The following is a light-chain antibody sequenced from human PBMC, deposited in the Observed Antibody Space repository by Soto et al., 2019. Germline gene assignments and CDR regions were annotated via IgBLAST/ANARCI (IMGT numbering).Light chain of an antibody. V-gene: IGKV3-20*01. CDR3: QQYGSSPPYT. CDR2: GSS. CDR1: QSVSNKY. J-gene: IGKJ2*01. Sequence: EVVLPQSPGTLSLSPGERATLSCRASQSVSNKYLAWYQQKPGQAPRLLIFGSSDRATGIPDMFSGSGSGTDFTLTISRLEPEDFAVYYCQQYGSSPPYTFGQGTKLEIK.